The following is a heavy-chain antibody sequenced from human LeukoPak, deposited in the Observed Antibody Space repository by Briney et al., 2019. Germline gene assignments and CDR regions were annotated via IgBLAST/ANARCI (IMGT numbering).Heavy chain of an antibody. CDR2: IYYSGRT. CDR1: GGSISTYY. D-gene: IGHD4-17*01. Sequence: SETLSLTCTVSGGSISTYYWSWIRQPPGKGLEWIGYIYYSGRTNYNPSLKSRVTISVDTSKNLFSLKLTSMTAADTAVYYCVRSATLTTIPTFDYWGQGTLVTVSS. CDR3: VRSATLTTIPTFDY. J-gene: IGHJ4*02. V-gene: IGHV4-59*01.